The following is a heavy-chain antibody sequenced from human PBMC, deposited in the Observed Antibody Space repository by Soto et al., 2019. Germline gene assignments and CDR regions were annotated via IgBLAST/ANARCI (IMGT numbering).Heavy chain of an antibody. D-gene: IGHD2-15*01. J-gene: IGHJ4*02. CDR3: ARGRNRLLLRAKNYYFDY. CDR2: INHSGST. CDR1: GGSFSGYY. V-gene: IGHV4-34*01. Sequence: PSETLSLTCTVYGGSFSGYYWSWIRQPPGKGLEWIGEINHSGSTNYNPSLKSRVTISVDTSKNQFSLKLSSVTAADTAVYYCARGRNRLLLRAKNYYFDYWGQGTLVTVSS.